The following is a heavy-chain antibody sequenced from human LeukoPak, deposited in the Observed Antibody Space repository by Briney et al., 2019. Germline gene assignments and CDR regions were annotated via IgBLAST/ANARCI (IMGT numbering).Heavy chain of an antibody. J-gene: IGHJ4*02. D-gene: IGHD4-23*01. CDR3: ARVFYGGRYYFDY. Sequence: SETLSLTCTVSGGSISSFYWSWIRQPAGKGLEWIGRIYTSGNTNYNPSLKSRVSMSVDTSKNQFSLKLTSVTAADTAVYYCARVFYGGRYYFDYWGQGTLVTVSS. CDR1: GGSISSFY. CDR2: IYTSGNT. V-gene: IGHV4-4*07.